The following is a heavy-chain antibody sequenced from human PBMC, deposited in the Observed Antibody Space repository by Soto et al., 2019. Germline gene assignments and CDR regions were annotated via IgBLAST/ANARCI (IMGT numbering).Heavy chain of an antibody. J-gene: IGHJ5*02. CDR2: IYHSGTT. CDR1: GGSISSGGYS. V-gene: IGHV4-30-2*01. Sequence: SETLSLTCDVSGGSISSGGYSWSWIRQPPGKGLEWIGYIYHSGTTFYNPSLKSRLTISIDRSKNQFSLRLSSMTAADTAVYYCARGIAAAGTDWFDPWGQGTLVTVSS. CDR3: ARGIAAAGTDWFDP. D-gene: IGHD6-13*01.